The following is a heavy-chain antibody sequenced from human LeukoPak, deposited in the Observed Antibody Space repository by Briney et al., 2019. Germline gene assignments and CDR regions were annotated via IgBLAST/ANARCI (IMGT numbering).Heavy chain of an antibody. V-gene: IGHV3-7*01. CDR2: INQDGSEK. D-gene: IGHD1-26*01. CDR3: ARDSPIVGGTGVSDT. CDR1: GFTVSSNY. J-gene: IGHJ3*02. Sequence: GGSLRLSCAASGFTVSSNYMSWVRQAPGKGLEWVANINQDGSEKHYVDSVKGRFTISRDNAKNSLYLQMNSLRAEDTAVYYCARDSPIVGGTGVSDTWGQGTMVTVSS.